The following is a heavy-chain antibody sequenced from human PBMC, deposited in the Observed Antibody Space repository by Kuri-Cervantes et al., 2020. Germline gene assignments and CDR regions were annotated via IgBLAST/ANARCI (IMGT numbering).Heavy chain of an antibody. V-gene: IGHV3-30-3*02. CDR1: GFTFSSYA. CDR2: ISYDGSNK. J-gene: IGHJ4*02. Sequence: GESLKISCAASGFTFSSYAMSWVRQAPGKGLEWVVVISYDGSNKYYVDSVKGRFTISRDNSKNTLYLQMNSLRAEDTAVYYCAKNKGLDSGYQFDYWGQGTLVTVSS. D-gene: IGHD3-22*01. CDR3: AKNKGLDSGYQFDY.